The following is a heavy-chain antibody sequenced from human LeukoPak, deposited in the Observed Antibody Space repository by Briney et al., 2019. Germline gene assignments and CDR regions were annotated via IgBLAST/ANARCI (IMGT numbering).Heavy chain of an antibody. CDR3: AKDTLRSVSTI. CDR1: GITFDNYA. CDR2: INWNGGST. J-gene: IGHJ3*02. D-gene: IGHD1-26*01. V-gene: IGHV3-9*01. Sequence: GGSLRLSCAASGITFDNYAMHWVRQAPGKGLEWVSGINWNGGSTGYADSVKGRFTISRDNAKNSLYLQMTSLRAEDTALYYCAKDTLRSVSTIWGQGTMVTVSS.